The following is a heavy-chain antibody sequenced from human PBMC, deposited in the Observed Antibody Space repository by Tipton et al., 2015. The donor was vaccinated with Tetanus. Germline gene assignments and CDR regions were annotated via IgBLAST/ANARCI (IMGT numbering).Heavy chain of an antibody. CDR2: IWYDGTTK. CDR1: GFSFSTYN. CDR3: ARGMAEASNCGGDCYSDY. Sequence: SLRLSCAASGFSFSTYNFHWIRQAPGKGLERVAVIWYDGTTKFYADSAKGRFTISRDNAKNSLYLQMISLRAEDTAVYSCARGMAEASNCGGDCYSDYWGQGTLVTVSS. V-gene: IGHV3-33*03. D-gene: IGHD2-21*02. J-gene: IGHJ4*02.